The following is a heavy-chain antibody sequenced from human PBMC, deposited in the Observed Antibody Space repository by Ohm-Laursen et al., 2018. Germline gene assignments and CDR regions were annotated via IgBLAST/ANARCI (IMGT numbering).Heavy chain of an antibody. CDR2: IHSSGNT. CDR1: DDSISSYF. V-gene: IGHV4-4*07. Sequence: SDTLSLTCSVSDDSISSYFWSWIRQPAGKGLEWIGRIHSSGNTNYNPSLKSRVTMSIDTSKNQFSLKLSSVTAADTALYYCARGLWWFDPWGQGTLVTVSS. CDR3: ARGLWWFDP. J-gene: IGHJ5*02.